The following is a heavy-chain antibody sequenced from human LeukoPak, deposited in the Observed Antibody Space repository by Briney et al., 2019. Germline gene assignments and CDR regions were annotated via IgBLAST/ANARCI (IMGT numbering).Heavy chain of an antibody. CDR2: ISPSADTT. V-gene: IGHV3-23*01. J-gene: IGHJ4*02. CDR3: VRDLRTDYAFDS. D-gene: IGHD4/OR15-4a*01. CDR1: QFTFNSFA. Sequence: GGSLRLPCAASQFTFNSFAMNWVRQAPGKGLEWVSSISPSADTTYSADSVKGRFTISRDNSKNSLYLQMKSLRAEDTALYYCVRDLRTDYAFDSWGQGTLVTVSS.